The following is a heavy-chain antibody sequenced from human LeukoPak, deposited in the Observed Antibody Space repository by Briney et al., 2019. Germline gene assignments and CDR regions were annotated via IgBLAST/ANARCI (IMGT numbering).Heavy chain of an antibody. V-gene: IGHV4-34*01. CDR3: ASGPYGSGSYYNALIDY. J-gene: IGHJ4*02. CDR1: GGSFSGYS. Sequence: SETLSLTCAVYGGSFSGYSWPWIRQPPGKGLERIGETDRGGSTTYNPSLNSRGTIFVYTSKNQFSLKLSSVTAADTAVYYCASGPYGSGSYYNALIDYWGQGTLVTVSS. CDR2: TDRGGST. D-gene: IGHD3-10*01.